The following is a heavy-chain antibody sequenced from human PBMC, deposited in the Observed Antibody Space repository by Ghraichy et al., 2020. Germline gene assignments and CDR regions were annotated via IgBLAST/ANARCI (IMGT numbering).Heavy chain of an antibody. Sequence: GGSLRLSCAASGFTFSSYSMNWVRQAPGKGLEWVSYISSSSSTIYYADSVKGRFTISRDNDKNSLYLQMNSLRDDDTAVYYCARVRGDALHGFDIWGQGTMVTVSS. CDR2: ISSSSSTI. CDR3: ARVRGDALHGFDI. J-gene: IGHJ3*02. D-gene: IGHD3-16*01. V-gene: IGHV3-48*02. CDR1: GFTFSSYS.